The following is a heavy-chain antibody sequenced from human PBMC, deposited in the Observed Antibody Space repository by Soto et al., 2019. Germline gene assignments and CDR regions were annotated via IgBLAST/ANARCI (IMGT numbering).Heavy chain of an antibody. V-gene: IGHV2-5*01. CDR2: IYWNDDK. Sequence: SGPTLVTPTHTLTLTCTFSGFSLSTIGVGVGWIRQPPGKSLEWLSLIYWNDDKRYSPSLKSRLTITKDTSKNQVVLTMTNMDHVDTAKYYCAHKADGSSGYYYYVDYWGRGTLFTVSS. D-gene: IGHD3-22*01. CDR3: AHKADGSSGYYYYVDY. CDR1: GFSLSTIGVG. J-gene: IGHJ4*02.